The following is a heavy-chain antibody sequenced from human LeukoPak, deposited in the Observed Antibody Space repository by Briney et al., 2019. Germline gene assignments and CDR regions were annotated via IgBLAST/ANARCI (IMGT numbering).Heavy chain of an antibody. CDR1: GFTIGDYL. D-gene: IGHD6-19*01. Sequence: PGAPLRLSCTASGFTIGDYLMSWFRPAPGERLEWIGFISGGTTEYDASVKGRFTISRDDSTSIAYLKMNSLTTEDTAVYYCSRGSGWLAVYWGQGTLGTVSS. J-gene: IGHJ4*02. CDR3: SRGSGWLAVY. V-gene: IGHV3-49*03. CDR2: ISGGTT.